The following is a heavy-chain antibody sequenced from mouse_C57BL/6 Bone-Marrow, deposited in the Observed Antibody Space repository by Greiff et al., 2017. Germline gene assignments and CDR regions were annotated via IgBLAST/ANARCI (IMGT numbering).Heavy chain of an antibody. Sequence: EVKLVESGGGLVKPGGSLKLSCAASGFTFSSYAMSWVRQTPEKRLEWVATISDGGSYTYYPAHVKGRFTISRDNAKNHLYLRMGHRKSEDTAMYDCAVDVPIYDGYSTRFAYWGQGALGTVSA. CDR1: GFTFSSYA. J-gene: IGHJ3*01. D-gene: IGHD2-3*01. CDR2: ISDGGSYT. V-gene: IGHV5-4*03. CDR3: AVDVPIYDGYSTRFAY.